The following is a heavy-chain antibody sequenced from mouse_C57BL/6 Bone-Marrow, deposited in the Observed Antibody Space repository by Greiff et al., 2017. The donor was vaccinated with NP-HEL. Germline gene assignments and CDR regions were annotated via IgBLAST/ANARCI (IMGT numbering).Heavy chain of an antibody. CDR2: ITHSGET. V-gene: IGHV12-3*01. CDR3: AGDDDGYWYFDV. Sequence: KLVESGPGLVKPSQSLFLTCSITGFPITSGYYWIWIRQSPGKPLEWMGYITHSGETFYNPSLPSPISITRETSKNQFFLQLNSVTTEDTAMYYCAGDDDGYWYFDVWGTGTTVTVSS. CDR1: GFPITSGYY. J-gene: IGHJ1*03. D-gene: IGHD2-3*01.